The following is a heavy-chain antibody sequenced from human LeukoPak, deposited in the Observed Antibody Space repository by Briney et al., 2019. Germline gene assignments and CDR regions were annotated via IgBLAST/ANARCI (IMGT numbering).Heavy chain of an antibody. V-gene: IGHV1-3*01. CDR1: GYTFTSYA. D-gene: IGHD6-19*01. J-gene: IGHJ3*02. Sequence: ASVNVSCKASGYTFTSYALHWLRQAPAQRLEGMGWINAGNGNTKYSQKFQGRVTITRDTSASTAYMELSSLRSEDTAVYYCARVDSSGWSDAFDIWGQGTMVTVSS. CDR2: INAGNGNT. CDR3: ARVDSSGWSDAFDI.